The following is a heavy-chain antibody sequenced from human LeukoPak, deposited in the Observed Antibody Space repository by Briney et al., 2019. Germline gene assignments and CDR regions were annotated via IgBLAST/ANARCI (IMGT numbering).Heavy chain of an antibody. CDR1: GFTFSRHS. Sequence: GGSLRLSCAGSGFTFSRHSMNWVRQAPGKGLEWVANIKQDGSEKYYVDSVKGRFTISRDNAKNSLYLQMNSLRGEDTAVYYCTVGRSNAYWGQGTLVTVSS. D-gene: IGHD4/OR15-4a*01. J-gene: IGHJ4*02. CDR2: IKQDGSEK. V-gene: IGHV3-7*01. CDR3: TVGRSNAY.